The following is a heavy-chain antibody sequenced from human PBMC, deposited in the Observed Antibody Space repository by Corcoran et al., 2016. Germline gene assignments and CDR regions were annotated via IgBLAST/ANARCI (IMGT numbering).Heavy chain of an antibody. Sequence: QVQLVQSGAEVKKPGSSVKVSCKASGGTFSSYAISWVRQAPGQGLEWMGGIIPIFGTANYAQKFQGRVTITADESTSTAYMELSSLRSEDTAVYYCARDRNSVVVPAARTPRFYGMDVWGQGTTVTVSS. V-gene: IGHV1-69*01. D-gene: IGHD2-2*01. CDR2: IIPIFGTA. CDR3: ARDRNSVVVPAARTPRFYGMDV. CDR1: GGTFSSYA. J-gene: IGHJ6*02.